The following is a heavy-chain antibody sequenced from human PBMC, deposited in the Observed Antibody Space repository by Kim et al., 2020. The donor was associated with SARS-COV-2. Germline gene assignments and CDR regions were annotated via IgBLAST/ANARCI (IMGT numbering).Heavy chain of an antibody. CDR2: ISYTGIA. CDR3: ARRYYYGSGSSKPDALDV. J-gene: IGHJ3*01. CDR1: GGSISTHY. D-gene: IGHD3-10*01. V-gene: IGHV4-59*11. Sequence: SETLSLTCTVSGGSISTHYWTWIRQPPGKGLECIGYISYTGIATYNPSLRSRVTISVDMSKNQFSLRLSSVTAADAAVYYCARRYYYGSGSSKPDALDVWGQGTMVTVSS.